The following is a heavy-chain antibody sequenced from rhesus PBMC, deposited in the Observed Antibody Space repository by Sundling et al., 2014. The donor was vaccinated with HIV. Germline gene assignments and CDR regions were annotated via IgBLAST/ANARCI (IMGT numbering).Heavy chain of an antibody. CDR2: IYGSGGST. Sequence: QVQLQESGPGLVKPSETLPLICGVSGASISSNYWSWIRQAPGKGLEWIGRIYGSGGSTDYNPSLKSRVTISTDTSKNRFSLNLTSVTAEDTAVYYCARVKSGSFSLRFDSWGQGVLVTVSS. CDR1: GASISSNY. J-gene: IGHJ4*01. V-gene: IGHV4S2*01. CDR3: ARVKSGSFSLRFDS. D-gene: IGHD3-16*01.